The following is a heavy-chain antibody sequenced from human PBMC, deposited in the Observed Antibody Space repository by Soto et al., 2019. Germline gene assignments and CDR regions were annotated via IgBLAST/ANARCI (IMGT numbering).Heavy chain of an antibody. CDR1: GFSLSTSGVG. D-gene: IGHD6-6*01. CDR2: IYWSGDE. CDR3: ARGLATLPVFAFDI. V-gene: IGHV2-5*01. J-gene: IGHJ3*02. Sequence: SGPTLVNPTQTLTLTCSFSGFSLSTSGVGVGWIRQSPGKALEWLALIYWSGDEHYRPSLKSRLSIIKDTSKNHVVLIMTDVDPVDTATYYCARGLATLPVFAFDIWGQGXMVTV.